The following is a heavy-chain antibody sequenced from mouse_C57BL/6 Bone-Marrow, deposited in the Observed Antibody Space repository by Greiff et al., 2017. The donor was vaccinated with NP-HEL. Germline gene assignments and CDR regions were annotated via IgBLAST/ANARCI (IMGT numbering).Heavy chain of an antibody. CDR1: GFNVKDYY. CDR2: IDPEDGET. V-gene: IGHV14-2*01. D-gene: IGHD1-1*01. Sequence: EVKLVESGAELVKPGASVKLSCTASGFNVKDYYMHWVKQRTEQGLEWIGRIDPEDGETKYAPKFQGKATITADTSSNTAYLQLSSLTSEDTAVYYCAREGGTTVVADYWGQGTTLTVSS. J-gene: IGHJ2*01. CDR3: AREGGTTVVADY.